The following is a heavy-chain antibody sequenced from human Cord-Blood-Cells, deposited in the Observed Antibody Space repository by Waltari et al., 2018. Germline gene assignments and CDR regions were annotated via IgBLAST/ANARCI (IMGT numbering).Heavy chain of an antibody. Sequence: EVQLVESGGVLVQPGGSLRISCAASGFTFRRSWLRSARKAPGKGLEWVANIKQDGSEKYYVDSVKGRFTISRDNAKNSLYLQMNSLRAEDTAVYYCARVAGHSGSYGAFDIWGQGTMVTVSS. V-gene: IGHV3-7*01. CDR2: IKQDGSEK. D-gene: IGHD1-26*01. CDR3: ARVAGHSGSYGAFDI. J-gene: IGHJ3*02. CDR1: GFTFRRSW.